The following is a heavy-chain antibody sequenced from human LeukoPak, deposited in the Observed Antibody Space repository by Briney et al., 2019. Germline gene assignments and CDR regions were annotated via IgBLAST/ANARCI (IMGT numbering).Heavy chain of an antibody. CDR2: INPNSGGT. V-gene: IGHV1-2*02. CDR1: GYTFTDYY. CDR3: ARGVPGTYYFFDY. J-gene: IGHJ4*02. D-gene: IGHD3-10*01. Sequence: ASVKVSCKASGYTFTDYYIHWVRQAPGQGLEWMGWINPNSGGTSYAQNFPGRVTMSRDTSINTAYMELTGLRSDDTAVYYCARGVPGTYYFFDYWGQGTLVTVSS.